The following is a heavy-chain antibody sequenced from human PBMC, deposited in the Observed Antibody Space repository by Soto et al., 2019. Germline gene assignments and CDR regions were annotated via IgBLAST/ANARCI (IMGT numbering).Heavy chain of an antibody. V-gene: IGHV4-4*07. D-gene: IGHD3-9*01. CDR1: GGSISSYY. Sequence: QVQLQESGPGLVKPSETLSLTCTVSGGSISSYYWSWIRQPAGKGLEWIGRIYTSGSTNYNPSLKSRVTMSVDTSKNQVSLKLSSVTAADTAVYYCARGGDYDILTGYRPIYYYYGMDVWGQGTTVTVSS. CDR2: IYTSGST. CDR3: ARGGDYDILTGYRPIYYYYGMDV. J-gene: IGHJ6*02.